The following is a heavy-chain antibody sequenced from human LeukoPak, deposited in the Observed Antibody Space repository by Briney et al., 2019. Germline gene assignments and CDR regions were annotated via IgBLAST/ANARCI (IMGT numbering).Heavy chain of an antibody. CDR2: ISYDGSNK. V-gene: IGHV3-30*04. CDR3: ARAFYYYYMDV. Sequence: PGGSLRLSCAASGFTFSSYEMNWVRQAPGKGLEWVAVISYDGSNKYYADSVKGRFTISRDNSKNTLYLQMNSLRAEDTAVYYCARAFYYYYMDVWGKGTTVTVSS. CDR1: GFTFSSYE. J-gene: IGHJ6*03.